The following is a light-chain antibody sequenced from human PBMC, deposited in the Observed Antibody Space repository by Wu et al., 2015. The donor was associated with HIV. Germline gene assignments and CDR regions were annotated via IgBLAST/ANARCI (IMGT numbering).Light chain of an antibody. CDR2: GAS. J-gene: IGKJ1*01. CDR1: QSVNNN. V-gene: IGKV3-15*01. CDR3: QQYIDWPRT. Sequence: EIVLTQSPATLSVSPGERAILSCRASQSVNNNLAWYQHKTGQAPRLLIYGASNRATGISARFSGSGSGTEFTLTISSLQSEDLAVYYCQQYIDWPRTFGQGTKVEIK.